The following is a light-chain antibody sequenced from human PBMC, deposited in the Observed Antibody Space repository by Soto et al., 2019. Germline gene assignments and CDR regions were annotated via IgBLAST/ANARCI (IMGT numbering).Light chain of an antibody. J-gene: IGKJ1*01. CDR3: QQYFTTPWT. V-gene: IGKV4-1*01. CDR2: WAS. Sequence: DIVITQSPGSLAVSLGERATINCTSRQSVLHSSNNKNYLAWNQQKPGQPPKLLIYWASTRESGVPDRFSGSGSGTDFTLTISGLQAEDVAVYYCQQYFTTPWTFGQGSKVEIK. CDR1: QSVLHSSNNKNY.